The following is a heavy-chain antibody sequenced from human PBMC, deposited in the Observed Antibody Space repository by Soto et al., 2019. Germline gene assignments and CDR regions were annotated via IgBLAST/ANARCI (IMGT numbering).Heavy chain of an antibody. V-gene: IGHV1-2*04. J-gene: IGHJ6*02. Sequence: ASVKVSCKASGYTFTGYYMHWVRQAPGQGLEWMGWINPNSGGTNYAQKFQGWVTMTRDTSISTAYMELSRLRSDDTAVYYCARSLENCSSTSCYEGYYYYGMDVWGQGTTVTVSS. CDR2: INPNSGGT. CDR1: GYTFTGYY. CDR3: ARSLENCSSTSCYEGYYYYGMDV. D-gene: IGHD2-2*01.